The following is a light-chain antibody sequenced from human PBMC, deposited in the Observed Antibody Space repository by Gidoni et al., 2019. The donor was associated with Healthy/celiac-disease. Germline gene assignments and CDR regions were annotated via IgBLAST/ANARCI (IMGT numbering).Light chain of an antibody. V-gene: IGKV3-15*01. Sequence: EIVMTQAPATLSVSPGERATLSCRASQRVSSNLAWYQQKPGQAPRLLIYGASTRATGIPARFSGSGSGTEFTLTISSLQSEDFAVYYCRQYNNWPQTFGQGTKVEIK. J-gene: IGKJ1*01. CDR3: RQYNNWPQT. CDR1: QRVSSN. CDR2: GAS.